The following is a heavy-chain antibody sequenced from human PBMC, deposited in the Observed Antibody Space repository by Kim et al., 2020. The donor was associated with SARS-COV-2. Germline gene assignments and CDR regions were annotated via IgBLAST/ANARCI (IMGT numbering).Heavy chain of an antibody. V-gene: IGHV4-39*01. J-gene: IGHJ4*02. CDR3: ARHRTTVTTRPLY. CDR1: GGSISSSSYY. Sequence: SETLSLTCTVSGGSISSSSYYWGWIRQPPGKGLEWIGSIYYSGSTYYNPSLKSRVTISVDTSKNQFSLKLSSVTAADTAVYYCARHRTTVTTRPLYWGQGTLVTVSS. D-gene: IGHD4-4*01. CDR2: IYYSGST.